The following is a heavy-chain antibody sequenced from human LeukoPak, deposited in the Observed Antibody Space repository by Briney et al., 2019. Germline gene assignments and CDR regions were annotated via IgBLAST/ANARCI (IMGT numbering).Heavy chain of an antibody. D-gene: IGHD3/OR15-3a*01. CDR3: AKAHLLDWLLPFDY. Sequence: GGSLRLSCAASEFTFSSYAMHWVRQAPGKGLEWVALVSNDGGDKYYADSVKGRFTISRDNSKNTLYLQMNSMRGEDTGVYYCAKAHLLDWLLPFDYWGQGTLVTVSS. V-gene: IGHV3-30*18. CDR2: VSNDGGDK. CDR1: EFTFSSYA. J-gene: IGHJ4*02.